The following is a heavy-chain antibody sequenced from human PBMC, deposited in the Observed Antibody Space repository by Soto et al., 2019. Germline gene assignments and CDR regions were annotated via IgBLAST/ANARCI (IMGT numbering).Heavy chain of an antibody. CDR2: IYYSGST. Sequence: SETLSLICTVSGGSISRDFWSWIRQPPGKGLEWIGYIYYSGSTNYSPSLKSRVTISVDTSRNQFSLKLTSVTAADTAVYYCARDRLTGTPHYGMDVWGQGTTVTVSS. V-gene: IGHV4-59*01. CDR3: ARDRLTGTPHYGMDV. CDR1: GGSISRDF. J-gene: IGHJ6*02. D-gene: IGHD1-7*01.